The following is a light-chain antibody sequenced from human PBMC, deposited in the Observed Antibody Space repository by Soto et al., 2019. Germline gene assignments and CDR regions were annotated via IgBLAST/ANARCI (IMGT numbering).Light chain of an antibody. CDR1: SSDVGGYNS. CDR3: SSYTSSATVV. V-gene: IGLV2-14*03. J-gene: IGLJ2*01. CDR2: DVT. Sequence: QSALTQPASVSGSPGQSITISCTGTSSDVGGYNSVSWYQQHPGKAPKLMVYDVTNRPSGVSIRFSGSKSGNTASLTISGLQAEDEADYYCSSYTSSATVVFGGGTKLTVL.